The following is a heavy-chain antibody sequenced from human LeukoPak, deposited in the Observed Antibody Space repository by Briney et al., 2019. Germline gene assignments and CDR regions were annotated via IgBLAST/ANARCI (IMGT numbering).Heavy chain of an antibody. CDR1: GFIFTNYN. CDR2: ISGGSTYI. CDR3: ANSRVDDYGDFL. Sequence: GSLRLSCAASGFIFTNYNFNWVRQAPGKGLEWVSSISGGSTYIYYADSVRGRFTISRDNAKNSLYLQMNSLRAEDTAVYYCANSRVDDYGDFLWGQGTPVTVSS. J-gene: IGHJ4*02. D-gene: IGHD4-17*01. V-gene: IGHV3-21*04.